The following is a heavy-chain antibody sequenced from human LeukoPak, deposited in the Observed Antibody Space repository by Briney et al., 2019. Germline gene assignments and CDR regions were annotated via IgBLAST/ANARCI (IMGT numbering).Heavy chain of an antibody. CDR1: GFTFTDYW. Sequence: GGSLRLSCTTSGFTFTDYWMTWVRQAPGRGLEWISYITTSGSYVYYADSVKGRFTISRDNANNSLYLQMDSLRVEDTAVYYCARDGRGASDHWGQGTLVTVSS. CDR3: ARDGRGASDH. D-gene: IGHD3-10*01. J-gene: IGHJ4*02. V-gene: IGHV3-21*05. CDR2: ITTSGSYV.